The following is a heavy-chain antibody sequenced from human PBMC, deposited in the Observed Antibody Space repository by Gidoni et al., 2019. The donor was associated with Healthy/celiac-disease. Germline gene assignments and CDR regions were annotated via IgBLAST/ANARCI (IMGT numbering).Heavy chain of an antibody. D-gene: IGHD3-22*01. Sequence: QVQLVESGGGVVQPGRSLRLSCAASGFTFSSYGMHWVRKAPGKGLEWVAVICYDGSNKYYADSVKGRFTSSRDNSKNTLYLQMNSLRAEDTAVYYCARSLYYYDSSGYYVGYWGQGTLVTVSS. CDR3: ARSLYYYDSSGYYVGY. CDR2: ICYDGSNK. V-gene: IGHV3-33*01. CDR1: GFTFSSYG. J-gene: IGHJ4*02.